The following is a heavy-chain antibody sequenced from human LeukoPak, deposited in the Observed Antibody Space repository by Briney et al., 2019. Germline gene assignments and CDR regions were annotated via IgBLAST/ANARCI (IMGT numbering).Heavy chain of an antibody. CDR3: ARVDNVLTGSAFDI. J-gene: IGHJ3*02. CDR2: INPNTGGT. D-gene: IGHD3-9*01. V-gene: IGHV1-2*02. Sequence: ASVKVSCKASGYTFTGYHMHWVRQAPGQGLEWMGWINPNTGGTNYAQKFQGRVTMTRDTSISTAYMELSRLRSDDTALYYCARVDNVLTGSAFDIWGQGTMVAVSS. CDR1: GYTFTGYH.